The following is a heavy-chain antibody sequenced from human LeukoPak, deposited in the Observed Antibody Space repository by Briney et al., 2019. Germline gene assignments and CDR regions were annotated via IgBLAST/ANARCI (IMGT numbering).Heavy chain of an antibody. V-gene: IGHV4-59*01. CDR1: GGSISSYY. D-gene: IGHD6-13*01. CDR3: ARGISSPFPFDY. J-gene: IGHJ4*02. CDR2: IYYSGST. Sequence: SETLSLTCTVSGGSISSYYWSWIRQPPGKGLEWIGYIYYSGSTNYNPSLKSRVTISVDTSKNQFSLKLSSVTAADTAVYYCARGISSPFPFDYWGQGTLVTDSS.